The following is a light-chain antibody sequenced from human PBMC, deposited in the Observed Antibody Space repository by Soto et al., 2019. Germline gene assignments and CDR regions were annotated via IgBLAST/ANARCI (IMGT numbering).Light chain of an antibody. V-gene: IGKV3-20*01. CDR2: GAS. J-gene: IGKJ2*01. CDR3: QQYGSSPYA. Sequence: EIVLTQSPGTLSLSPGERATLSCRASQSVRNSYLAWYQQKPGQAPRLLIYGASGRATGIPDRFSGSGSGTDFTLTSSRLEPEDFAVYYWQQYGSSPYAFGQGTKLEI. CDR1: QSVRNSY.